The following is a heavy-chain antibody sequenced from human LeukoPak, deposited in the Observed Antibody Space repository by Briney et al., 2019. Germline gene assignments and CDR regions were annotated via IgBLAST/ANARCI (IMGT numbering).Heavy chain of an antibody. Sequence: ASVKVSCKASGYTFTSYGISWVRQAPGQGLEWMGWINPNSGGTNYAQKFQGRVTMTRDTSISTAYMELSRLRSDDTAVYYCARSQRITMVRGVIIYDYWGQGTLVTVSS. CDR1: GYTFTSYG. D-gene: IGHD3-10*01. CDR3: ARSQRITMVRGVIIYDY. V-gene: IGHV1-2*02. CDR2: INPNSGGT. J-gene: IGHJ4*02.